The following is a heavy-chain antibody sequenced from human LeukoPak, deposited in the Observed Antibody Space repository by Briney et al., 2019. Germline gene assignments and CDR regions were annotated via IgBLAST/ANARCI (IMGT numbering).Heavy chain of an antibody. CDR3: ARGQPSAFEYYFDY. CDR2: ISAYNGNT. CDR1: GYTFTSYG. Sequence: ASVKVSCKASGYTFTSYGISWVRQASGQGLEWMGWISAYNGNTNYAQKLQGRVTMATDTSTSTAYMELRSLRSDDTAVYYCARGQPSAFEYYFDYWGQGTLVTVSS. V-gene: IGHV1-18*01. D-gene: IGHD3-9*01. J-gene: IGHJ4*02.